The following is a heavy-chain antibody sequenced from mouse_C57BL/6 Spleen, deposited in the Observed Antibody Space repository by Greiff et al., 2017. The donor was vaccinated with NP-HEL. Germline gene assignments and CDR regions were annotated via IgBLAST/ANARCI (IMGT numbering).Heavy chain of an antibody. V-gene: IGHV1-53*01. J-gene: IGHJ2*01. CDR1: GYTFTSYW. D-gene: IGHD2-12*01. Sequence: VQLQQPGTELVKPGASVKLSCKASGYTFTSYWMHWVKQRPGQGLEWIGNINPSNGGTNYIEKFKSKATLTVDKSSSTAYMQLSSLTSEDSAVYYCARGEDGLTTEVYFDDWGKGTTLTVSS. CDR3: ARGEDGLTTEVYFDD. CDR2: INPSNGGT.